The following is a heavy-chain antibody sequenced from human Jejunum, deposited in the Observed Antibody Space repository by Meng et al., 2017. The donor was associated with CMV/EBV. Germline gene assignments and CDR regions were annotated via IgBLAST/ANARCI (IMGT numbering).Heavy chain of an antibody. CDR1: GFTFSSYW. CDR2: INSDGSST. J-gene: IGHJ4*02. D-gene: IGHD6-6*01. CDR3: AREVGAQDY. V-gene: IGHV3-74*01. Sequence: EVQLVXXXXXXVQXGXXXRLSCATSGFTFSSYWMHWVRQAPGKGLVWVSRINSDGSSTSYADSVKGRFTISRDNAKNTLYLQMNSLRAEDTAVYYCAREVGAQDYWGQGTLVTVSS.